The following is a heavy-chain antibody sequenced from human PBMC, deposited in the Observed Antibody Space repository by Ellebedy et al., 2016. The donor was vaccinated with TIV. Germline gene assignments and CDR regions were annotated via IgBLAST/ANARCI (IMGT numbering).Heavy chain of an antibody. CDR1: GFPFGDFY. CDR2: IGRSGITM. Sequence: GESLKIACVASGFPFGDFYMSWIRQTPGKGLEWVSSIGRSGITMYYADPVQGRFTISRDNAKNSLYLQMNSLRAEDTAVYHCARIDRSGGHYSGDWYFDLWGRGTLVTVSS. V-gene: IGHV3-11*01. J-gene: IGHJ2*01. D-gene: IGHD3-22*01. CDR3: ARIDRSGGHYSGDWYFDL.